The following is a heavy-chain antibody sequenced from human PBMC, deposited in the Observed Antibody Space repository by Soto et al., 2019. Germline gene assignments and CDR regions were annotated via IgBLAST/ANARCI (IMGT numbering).Heavy chain of an antibody. CDR3: ARDLWGYCGTDCYPLDV. CDR1: GGTFSTYT. V-gene: IGHV1-69*04. J-gene: IGHJ6*02. D-gene: IGHD2-21*02. CDR2: IIPLLGVP. Sequence: GASVKVSCKTSGGTFSTYTITWVRQAPGQGLEWMGRIIPLLGVPNNAQKFQGRVTITADKSKNQFSLKLNSVTAADTAVYYCARDLWGYCGTDCYPLDVWGQGTTVTVSS.